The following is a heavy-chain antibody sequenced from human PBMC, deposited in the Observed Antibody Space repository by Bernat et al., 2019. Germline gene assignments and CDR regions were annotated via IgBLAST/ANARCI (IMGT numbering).Heavy chain of an antibody. D-gene: IGHD4/OR15-4a*01. Sequence: QVQLVQSGAEVKKPGASVKVSCKASGYTFTSYYMHWVRQAPGQGLEWMGIINPSGGSTSYAQKFRGRVTMTRDTSTSTVYMELSSLRSEDTAVYYRARALTTPDGGVWGQGTLVTVSS. CDR2: INPSGGST. V-gene: IGHV1-46*01. CDR3: ARALTTPDGGV. CDR1: GYTFTSYY. J-gene: IGHJ4*02.